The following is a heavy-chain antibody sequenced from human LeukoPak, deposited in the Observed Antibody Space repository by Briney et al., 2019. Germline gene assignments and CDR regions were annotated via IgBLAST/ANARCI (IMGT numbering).Heavy chain of an antibody. CDR2: INHSGST. D-gene: IGHD3-10*01. V-gene: IGHV4-34*01. J-gene: IGHJ3*02. CDR3: ARRPKAKSRITMVRGVRRGAFDI. CDR1: GGSFSGYY. Sequence: SETLSLTCAVYGGSFSGYYWSWIRQPPGKGLEWIGEINHSGSTNYNPSLKSRVTISVDTSKNQFSLKLSSVTAADTAVYYCARRPKAKSRITMVRGVRRGAFDIWGQGTMVTVSS.